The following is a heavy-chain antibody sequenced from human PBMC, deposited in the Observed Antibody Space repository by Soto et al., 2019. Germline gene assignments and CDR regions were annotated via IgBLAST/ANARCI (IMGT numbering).Heavy chain of an antibody. Sequence: ASVKVSCKASGYTFTSYYMHWVRQAPGQGLEWMGIINPSGGNTSYAQKFQGRVTMTRDTSTSTVYMELSSLRSEDTAVYYCARDLNYYGSGSYYGISDYWGQGTLVTVSS. V-gene: IGHV1-46*03. J-gene: IGHJ4*02. D-gene: IGHD3-10*01. CDR3: ARDLNYYGSGSYYGISDY. CDR2: INPSGGNT. CDR1: GYTFTSYY.